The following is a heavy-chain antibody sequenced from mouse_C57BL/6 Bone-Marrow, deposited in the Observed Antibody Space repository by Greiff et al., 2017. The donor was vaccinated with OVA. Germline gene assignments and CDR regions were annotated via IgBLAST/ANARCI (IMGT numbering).Heavy chain of an antibody. J-gene: IGHJ3*01. Sequence: QVQLQQPVAELVKPGASVKLSCKASGYTFTSYWMHWVKQRPGQGLEWIGMIHPNSGSTNYNEKFKSKATLTVDKSSSTAYMQLSSLTSEDSAVYYCARSSGFAWFAYWGQGTLVTVSA. CDR2: IHPNSGST. D-gene: IGHD6-1*01. V-gene: IGHV1-64*01. CDR3: ARSSGFAWFAY. CDR1: GYTFTSYW.